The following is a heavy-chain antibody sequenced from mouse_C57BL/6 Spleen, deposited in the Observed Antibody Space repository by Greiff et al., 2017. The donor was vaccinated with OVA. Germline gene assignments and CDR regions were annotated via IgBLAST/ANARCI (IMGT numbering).Heavy chain of an antibody. CDR1: GYTFTSYW. CDR3: ARKGRSNSFAY. J-gene: IGHJ3*01. D-gene: IGHD2-5*01. Sequence: QVQLQQSGAELARPGASVKMSCKASGYTFTSYWITWVKQRPGQGLEWIGDIYPGSGSTNYNEKFKSKATLTVDTSSSTAYMQLSSLTSEDSAVYYCARKGRSNSFAYWGQGTLVTVSA. CDR2: IYPGSGST. V-gene: IGHV1-55*01.